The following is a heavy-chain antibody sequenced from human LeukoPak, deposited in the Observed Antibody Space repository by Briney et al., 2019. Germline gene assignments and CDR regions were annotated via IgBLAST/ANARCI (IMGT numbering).Heavy chain of an antibody. CDR1: GYTFSSFS. Sequence: GGSLRLSCVASGYTFSSFSINWVRQAPGKGLEWVSSISVRSNFIYYADSVRGRFSISRDDARNSLYLQMDSLRGDDTAVYYCVRLRRNYDSSGYYYYYDYWGQGTLVTVSS. CDR3: VRLRRNYDSSGYYYYYDY. V-gene: IGHV3-21*01. J-gene: IGHJ4*02. CDR2: ISVRSNFI. D-gene: IGHD3-22*01.